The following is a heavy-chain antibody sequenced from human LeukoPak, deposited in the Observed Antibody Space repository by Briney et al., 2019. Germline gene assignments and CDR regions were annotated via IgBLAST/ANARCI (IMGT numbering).Heavy chain of an antibody. D-gene: IGHD2-15*01. J-gene: IGHJ4*02. V-gene: IGHV1-3*01. Sequence: ASVKVSCKASGYTFTSYAMHWVRQAPGQRLEWMGWINAGNGNTKYSQKFEGRVTITRDTSASTGYMELSSLTSEDTAVYYCAREDIVVVVADKGIDYWGQGTLVTVSS. CDR1: GYTFTSYA. CDR3: AREDIVVVVADKGIDY. CDR2: INAGNGNT.